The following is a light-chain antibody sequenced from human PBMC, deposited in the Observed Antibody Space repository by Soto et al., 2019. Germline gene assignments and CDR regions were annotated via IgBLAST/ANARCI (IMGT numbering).Light chain of an antibody. Sequence: DIQMTQSTSSLSASVGDGVTITCRASQSISSWLAWYQQKPGKAPKLLIYDASSLESGVPSRFSGSGSGTEFTLTISSLQPDDFATYYCQQYNSYSPTWTFGQGTKVDIK. CDR3: QQYNSYSPTWT. CDR1: QSISSW. J-gene: IGKJ1*01. CDR2: DAS. V-gene: IGKV1-5*01.